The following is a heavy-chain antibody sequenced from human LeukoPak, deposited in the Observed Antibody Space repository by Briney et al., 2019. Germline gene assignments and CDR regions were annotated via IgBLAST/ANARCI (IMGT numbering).Heavy chain of an antibody. Sequence: GGSLRLSCAASGFTFNDYYMSWIRQAPGKGLEWVSYISSSASAIYYADSVKGRFTIPRDNAKNSLYLQMNSLRAEDTAVYYCARGSHYSNYPSTGFDYWGQGTLVTVSS. CDR1: GFTFNDYY. J-gene: IGHJ4*02. V-gene: IGHV3-11*04. D-gene: IGHD4-11*01. CDR3: ARGSHYSNYPSTGFDY. CDR2: ISSSASAI.